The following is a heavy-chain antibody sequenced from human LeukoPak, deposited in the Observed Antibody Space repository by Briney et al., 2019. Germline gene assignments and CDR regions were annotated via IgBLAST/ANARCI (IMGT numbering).Heavy chain of an antibody. Sequence: GASVKVSCKASGYTFTSYYMHWVRQAPGQGLEWMGIINPSGGSTSYAQKFQGRVTMTRDTSTSTVYMELRSLRSDDTAVYYCAIGHYYGSGSYYKGGAYFDYWGQGTLVTVSS. V-gene: IGHV1-46*01. CDR2: INPSGGST. CDR1: GYTFTSYY. D-gene: IGHD3-10*01. CDR3: AIGHYYGSGSYYKGGAYFDY. J-gene: IGHJ4*02.